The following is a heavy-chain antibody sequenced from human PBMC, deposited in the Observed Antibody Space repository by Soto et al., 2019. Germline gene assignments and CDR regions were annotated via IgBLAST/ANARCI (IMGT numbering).Heavy chain of an antibody. CDR1: GFTFDDYA. V-gene: IGHV3-9*01. Sequence: PGGSLRLSSAASGFTFDDYAMHWVRQAPGKGLEWVSGISWNSGSIGYADSVKGRFTISRDNAKNSLYLQMNSLRAEDTALYYCAKDIGGGSSKRRDAFDIWGQGTMVTVSS. CDR3: AKDIGGGSSKRRDAFDI. J-gene: IGHJ3*02. CDR2: ISWNSGSI. D-gene: IGHD2-15*01.